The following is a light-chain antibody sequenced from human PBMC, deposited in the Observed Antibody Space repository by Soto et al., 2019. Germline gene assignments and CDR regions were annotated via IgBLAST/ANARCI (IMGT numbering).Light chain of an antibody. CDR1: QSVRSW. CDR2: DAS. J-gene: IGKJ4*01. Sequence: DIQMTQSPSTLSASVGAIVTITCRASQSVRSWLAWYQQKPGRAPKFLIYDASSLESGVPSRFSGSGSGTEFTLTISNLQPDDFATYYCQQDYNYPITFGGGTKVEI. V-gene: IGKV1-5*01. CDR3: QQDYNYPIT.